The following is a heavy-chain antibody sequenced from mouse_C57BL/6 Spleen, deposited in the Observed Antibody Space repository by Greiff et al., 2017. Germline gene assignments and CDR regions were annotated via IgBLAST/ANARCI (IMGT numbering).Heavy chain of an antibody. J-gene: IGHJ2*01. Sequence: VKLQESGAELARPGASVKLSCKASGYTFTSYGISWVKQRPGQGLEWIGEIYPRSGNTYYNEKFKGKATLTADKSSSTAYMELRSLTSEDSAVYFCARYYSTLYYFDYWGQGTTLTVSS. V-gene: IGHV1-81*01. D-gene: IGHD2-5*01. CDR3: ARYYSTLYYFDY. CDR2: IYPRSGNT. CDR1: GYTFTSYG.